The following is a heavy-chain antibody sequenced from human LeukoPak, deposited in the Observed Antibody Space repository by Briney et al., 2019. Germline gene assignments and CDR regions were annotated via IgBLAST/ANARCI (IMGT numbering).Heavy chain of an antibody. D-gene: IGHD2-15*01. Sequence: PGGSLRLSCAASGFTFSSYAMSWVRQAPGKGLEWVSSISSSSSYIYYADSVKGRFTISRDNAKNSLYLQMNSLRAEDTAVYYCARDSSGGGGSNHPQPSHYYYYYGMDVWGKGTTVTVSS. CDR1: GFTFSSYA. V-gene: IGHV3-21*01. CDR2: ISSSSSYI. J-gene: IGHJ6*04. CDR3: ARDSSGGGGSNHPQPSHYYYYYGMDV.